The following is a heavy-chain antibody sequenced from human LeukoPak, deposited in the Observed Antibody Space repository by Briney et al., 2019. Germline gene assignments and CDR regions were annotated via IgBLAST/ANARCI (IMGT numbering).Heavy chain of an antibody. CDR3: ARLKYYYDSSGYYYPYYYYYGMDV. CDR2: IYYSGST. V-gene: IGHV4-59*08. J-gene: IGHJ6*02. D-gene: IGHD3-22*01. CDR1: GGSISSYY. Sequence: PSETLSLTCTVSGGSISSYYWSWIRQPPGKGLEWIGYIYYSGSTNYNPSLTSRVTISVDTAKNQCSLKLSSVTAADTDVYYCARLKYYYDSSGYYYPYYYYYGMDVWGQGTTVTVSS.